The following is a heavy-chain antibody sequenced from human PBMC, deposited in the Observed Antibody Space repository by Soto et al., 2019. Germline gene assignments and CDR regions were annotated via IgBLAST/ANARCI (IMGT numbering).Heavy chain of an antibody. CDR1: GDSINSDKYY. V-gene: IGHV4-39*01. J-gene: IGHJ4*02. CDR2: IYFRGNT. CDR3: ARLEGLATISYYFDF. Sequence: QLQLQESGPGLVKPSETLSLTCSVSGDSINSDKYYWGWIRQPPGKGLEWIGSIYFRGNTYYNPSLQTRVTISLDKSKSQFSLKLNSVAAGGSAVYFCARLEGLATISYYFDFWGQGALVTVSS. D-gene: IGHD3-9*01.